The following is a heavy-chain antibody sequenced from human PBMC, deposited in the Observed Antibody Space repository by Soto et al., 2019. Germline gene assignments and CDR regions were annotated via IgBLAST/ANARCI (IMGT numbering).Heavy chain of an antibody. CDR1: GFTFSSYW. Sequence: PGGSLRLSCAASGFTFSSYWMHWVRQAPGKGLVWVSRINSDGSSTSYADSVKGRFTISRDNAKNTLYLQMNGLRAEDTAVYYCARESGWDGGRFDPWGQGTLVTVSS. D-gene: IGHD6-19*01. CDR2: INSDGSST. V-gene: IGHV3-74*01. J-gene: IGHJ5*02. CDR3: ARESGWDGGRFDP.